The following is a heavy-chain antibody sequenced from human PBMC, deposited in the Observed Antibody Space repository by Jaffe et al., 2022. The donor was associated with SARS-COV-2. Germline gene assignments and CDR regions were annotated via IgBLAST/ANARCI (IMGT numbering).Heavy chain of an antibody. CDR1: GGTFSSYA. D-gene: IGHD3-22*01. CDR3: ASRLYDSSGYYRGAFDI. Sequence: QVQLVQSGAEVKKPGSSVKVSCKASGGTFSSYAISWVRQAPGQGLEWMGGIIPIFGTANYAQKFQGRVTITADESTSTAYMELSSLRSEDTAVYYCASRLYDSSGYYRGAFDIWGQGTMVTVSS. CDR2: IIPIFGTA. J-gene: IGHJ3*02. V-gene: IGHV1-69*01.